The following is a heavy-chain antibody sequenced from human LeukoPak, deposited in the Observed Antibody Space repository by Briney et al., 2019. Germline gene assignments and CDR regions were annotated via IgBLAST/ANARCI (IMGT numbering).Heavy chain of an antibody. CDR3: AREPGYSSGWYSS. V-gene: IGHV1-18*04. J-gene: IGHJ4*02. CDR2: ISAYNGNT. Sequence: GASVTVSCKASGYTFTDYYMHWVRQAPGQGLEWMGWISAYNGNTNYAQKLQGRVTMTTDTSTSTAYMELRSLRSDDTAVYYCAREPGYSSGWYSSWGQGTLVTVSS. CDR1: GYTFTDYY. D-gene: IGHD6-19*01.